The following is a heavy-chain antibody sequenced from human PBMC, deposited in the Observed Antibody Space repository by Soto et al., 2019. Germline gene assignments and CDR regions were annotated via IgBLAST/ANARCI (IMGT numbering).Heavy chain of an antibody. V-gene: IGHV3-23*01. CDR3: AHPRGYGVFDAVDI. D-gene: IGHD4-17*01. CDR1: GFTFSTYA. J-gene: IGHJ3*02. Sequence: GGSLRLSCAASGFTFSTYAMNWVRQAPGKGLEWVSAISKTGVSTYYAGSVRGRFTISRDNSINTLYLQVSGLRTEDTAVYYCAHPRGYGVFDAVDIWGQGTMVTVSS. CDR2: ISKTGVST.